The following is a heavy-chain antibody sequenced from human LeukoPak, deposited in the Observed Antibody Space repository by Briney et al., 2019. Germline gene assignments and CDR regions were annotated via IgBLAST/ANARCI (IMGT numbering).Heavy chain of an antibody. Sequence: GGSLRLSCAASGFTFSSYAMSWVRQAPGKGPEWVSAISGSGGSTYYADSVKGRFTISRDNSKSTLYLQMNSLRAEDTAVYYCAKASSMVRGVLDPWGQGTLVTVPS. CDR3: AKASSMVRGVLDP. CDR2: ISGSGGST. J-gene: IGHJ5*02. CDR1: GFTFSSYA. D-gene: IGHD3-10*01. V-gene: IGHV3-23*01.